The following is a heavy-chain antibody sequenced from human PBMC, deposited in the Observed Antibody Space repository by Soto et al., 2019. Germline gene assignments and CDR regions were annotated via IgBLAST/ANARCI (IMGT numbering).Heavy chain of an antibody. CDR1: GGTFSSYA. D-gene: IGHD6-13*01. Sequence: SVKVSCKASGGTFSSYAISWVRQAPGQGLEWMGGIIPIFGTANYAQKFQGRVTITADESTSTAYMELSSLRSEDTAVYYCATTDGYSSSWYGSTDYWGQGTLVTVPQ. CDR3: ATTDGYSSSWYGSTDY. V-gene: IGHV1-69*13. CDR2: IIPIFGTA. J-gene: IGHJ4*02.